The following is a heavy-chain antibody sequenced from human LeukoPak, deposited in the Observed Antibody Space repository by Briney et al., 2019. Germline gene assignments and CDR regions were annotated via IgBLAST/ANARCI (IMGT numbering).Heavy chain of an antibody. Sequence: PSETLSLTCTVSGGSISSYYWSWIRQPPGKGLEWIGYIYYSGSTNYNPSLKSRVTISVDTSKNQFSLKLSSVTAADTAVYYCARIVKSSRGYSYGPPWYFDLWGRGTLVTVSS. V-gene: IGHV4-59*01. CDR1: GGSISSYY. J-gene: IGHJ2*01. D-gene: IGHD5-18*01. CDR3: ARIVKSSRGYSYGPPWYFDL. CDR2: IYYSGST.